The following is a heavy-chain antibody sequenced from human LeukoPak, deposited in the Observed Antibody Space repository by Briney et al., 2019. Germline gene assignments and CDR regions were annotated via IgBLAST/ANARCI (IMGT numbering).Heavy chain of an antibody. Sequence: SETLSLTCTVSGGSISSSSYYWGWIRQPPGKGLEWIGSIYYSGITYYNPSLKSRVTISVDTSKNQFSLKLNSVTAADTAVYYCARQRGYHYDSTTNRFSDLWGQGTRVTVSS. CDR3: ARQRGYHYDSTTNRFSDL. D-gene: IGHD3-22*01. CDR1: GGSISSSSYY. CDR2: IYYSGIT. V-gene: IGHV4-39*01. J-gene: IGHJ5*02.